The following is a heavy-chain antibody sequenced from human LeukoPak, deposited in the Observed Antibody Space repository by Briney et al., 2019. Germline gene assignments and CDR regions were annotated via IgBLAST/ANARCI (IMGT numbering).Heavy chain of an antibody. J-gene: IGHJ4*02. CDR1: GGSISSSSYY. CDR2: IYYSGST. D-gene: IGHD3-22*01. V-gene: IGHV4-39*01. Sequence: SETLSLTCTVSGGSISSSSYYRGWIRQPPGKGLEWIGSIYYSGSTYYNPSLKSRVTISVDTSKNQFSLKLSSVTAADTAVYYCARHYYDSSGPIDYWGQGTLVTVSS. CDR3: ARHYYDSSGPIDY.